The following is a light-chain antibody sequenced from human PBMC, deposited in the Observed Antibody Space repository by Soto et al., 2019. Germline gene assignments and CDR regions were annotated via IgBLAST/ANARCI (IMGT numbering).Light chain of an antibody. CDR1: NSNIGNNY. J-gene: IGLJ3*02. CDR3: ATWDFGLRGWV. Sequence: QSVLTQSPSASETPGQRVTISCSGSNSNIGNNYVYWYQQLPGMAPKLLISRDGQRPAGVADRFSASQSGTSASLDINGLRPEDEGVYSCATWDFGLRGWVFGGGTKVTVL. V-gene: IGLV1-47*01. CDR2: RDG.